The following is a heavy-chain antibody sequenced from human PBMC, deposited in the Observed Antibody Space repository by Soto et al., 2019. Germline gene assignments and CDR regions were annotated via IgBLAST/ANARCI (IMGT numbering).Heavy chain of an antibody. Sequence: EVQLVESGGGLVKPGGSLRLSCAASGFTFSSYSMNWVRQAPGTGLEWVSSISSSSSYIYYADSVKGRFTISRDNAKNSLDLQMNSLRAEDTAVYYCARARYYYDSSGYYYFDYWGQGTLVTVSS. CDR1: GFTFSSYS. V-gene: IGHV3-21*01. CDR2: ISSSSSYI. CDR3: ARARYYYDSSGYYYFDY. D-gene: IGHD3-22*01. J-gene: IGHJ4*02.